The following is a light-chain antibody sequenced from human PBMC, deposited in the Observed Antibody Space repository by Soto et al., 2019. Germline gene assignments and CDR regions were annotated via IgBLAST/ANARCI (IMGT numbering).Light chain of an antibody. CDR1: QNINNY. V-gene: IGKV1-33*01. Sequence: DIQMTQSPSSLSASLGDRVTITCKASQNINNYLTWYQQKPGRAPRLLIYDASNREAGVPARFRGSGSGTEFTFTISRLQPEDIAAYYCQQYENLITFGQGTRLEIK. J-gene: IGKJ5*01. CDR2: DAS. CDR3: QQYENLIT.